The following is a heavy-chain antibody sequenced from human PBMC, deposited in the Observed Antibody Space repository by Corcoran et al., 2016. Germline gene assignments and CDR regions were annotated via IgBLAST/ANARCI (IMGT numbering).Heavy chain of an antibody. V-gene: IGHV1-69*01. Sequence: QVQLVQSGAEVKKPGSSVKVSCKASGGTFSSYAISWVRQAPGQGLEWMGGIIPIFGTANYAQKYQGRVTITAYEATSTAYMELSSLRSEDTAVFYCAREGYCSSTSCYQPHYGMDVWGQGTTVTVSS. CDR3: AREGYCSSTSCYQPHYGMDV. CDR2: IIPIFGTA. J-gene: IGHJ6*02. D-gene: IGHD2-2*01. CDR1: GGTFSSYA.